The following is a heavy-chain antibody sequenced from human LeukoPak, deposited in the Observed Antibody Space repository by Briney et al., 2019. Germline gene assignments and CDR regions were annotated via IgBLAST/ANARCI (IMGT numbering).Heavy chain of an antibody. J-gene: IGHJ4*02. V-gene: IGHV1-18*01. D-gene: IGHD2-15*01. Sequence: ASVKVSCKASGYTFTSYGISWVRQAPGQGLEWMGWISAYNGNTNYAQKLQGRVAMTTDTSTSTAYTELRSLRSDDTAVYYCARRSVGAAHFDYWGQGTLVTVSS. CDR2: ISAYNGNT. CDR1: GYTFTSYG. CDR3: ARRSVGAAHFDY.